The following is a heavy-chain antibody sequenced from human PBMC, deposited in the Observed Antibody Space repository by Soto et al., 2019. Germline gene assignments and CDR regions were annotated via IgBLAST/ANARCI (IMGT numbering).Heavy chain of an antibody. CDR2: IYYSGST. CDR3: ARGYDSSGYYYFPNQMPDIYYFDY. J-gene: IGHJ4*02. Sequence: SETLSLTCTVSGGSISIYYWSWIRHPPGKGLEWIGYIYYSGSTNYNPSLKSRVTISVDTSKNQFSLKLSSVTTADTAVYYCARGYDSSGYYYFPNQMPDIYYFDYWGQGTLVTVSS. D-gene: IGHD3-22*01. V-gene: IGHV4-59*01. CDR1: GGSISIYY.